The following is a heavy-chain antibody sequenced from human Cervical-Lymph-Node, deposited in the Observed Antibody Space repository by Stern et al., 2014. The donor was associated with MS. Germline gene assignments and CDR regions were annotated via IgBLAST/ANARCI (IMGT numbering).Heavy chain of an antibody. J-gene: IGHJ4*02. V-gene: IGHV3-30*18. Sequence: VQLVESGGGVVPPGRSLRLSCAASGFTFRSYGMHWVRQAPGKGLEWVATISYDGSSQYYADSLKGRFTISRGNSNNTLYLQINSLRPEDTAVYYCAKDYSGTINFWGQGTLVTVSS. CDR3: AKDYSGTINF. CDR2: ISYDGSSQ. D-gene: IGHD5-12*01. CDR1: GFTFRSYG.